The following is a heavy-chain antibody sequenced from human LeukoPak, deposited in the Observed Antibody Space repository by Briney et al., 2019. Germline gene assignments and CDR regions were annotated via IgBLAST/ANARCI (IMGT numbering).Heavy chain of an antibody. Sequence: SETLSLTCAVHGGSFRAYFWSWIRQSPGKGLEWIGEINHSGDTNYNPSLKNRVTISSDTSKDQFSLKLSSVTAADTAIYYCAREANSYDSGTYAWFDYWGQGTLVTVSS. CDR3: AREANSYDSGTYAWFDY. D-gene: IGHD3-10*01. CDR1: GGSFRAYF. V-gene: IGHV4-34*01. CDR2: INHSGDT. J-gene: IGHJ4*02.